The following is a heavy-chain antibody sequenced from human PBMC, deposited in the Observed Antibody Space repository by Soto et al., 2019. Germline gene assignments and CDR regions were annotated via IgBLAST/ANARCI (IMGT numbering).Heavy chain of an antibody. D-gene: IGHD3-10*01. Sequence: GESLKISRKGSGYSFTSYWIGWVRQMPGRGLEWMGIIYPGDSDTRYSPSFQGQVTISADKSISTAYLQWSSLKASDTAMYYCARSLWFGKTNYYYYGMDVWGQGTTVTVSS. CDR2: IYPGDSDT. CDR3: ARSLWFGKTNYYYYGMDV. CDR1: GYSFTSYW. J-gene: IGHJ6*02. V-gene: IGHV5-51*01.